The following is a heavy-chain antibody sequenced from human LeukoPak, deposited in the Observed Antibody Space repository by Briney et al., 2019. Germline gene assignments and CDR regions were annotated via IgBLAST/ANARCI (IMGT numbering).Heavy chain of an antibody. V-gene: IGHV3-74*01. J-gene: IGHJ4*02. CDR2: INSDGSST. D-gene: IGHD6-19*01. CDR1: GFTFSSYW. Sequence: GGSLRLSCAASGFTFSSYWMHWVRQAPGKGLVWVSRINSDGSSTSYADSVKGRFTISRDNAKNTLYLQMNSLRAEDTAVYYCAKDRSSGWPLDYWGQGTLVTVSS. CDR3: AKDRSSGWPLDY.